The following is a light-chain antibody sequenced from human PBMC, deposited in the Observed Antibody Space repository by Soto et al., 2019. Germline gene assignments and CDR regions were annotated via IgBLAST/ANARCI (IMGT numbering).Light chain of an antibody. Sequence: EIVLTQSPGTLSLSPGERATLSCRATQSVSSKHLAWYQQKPGQAPRLVIYGTSSRATGIPDRFSGGGSGTDFTLTISRLEPEDFAVYYCQQYDSSALYTFGQGTKLDIK. J-gene: IGKJ2*01. V-gene: IGKV3-20*01. CDR2: GTS. CDR3: QQYDSSALYT. CDR1: QSVSSKH.